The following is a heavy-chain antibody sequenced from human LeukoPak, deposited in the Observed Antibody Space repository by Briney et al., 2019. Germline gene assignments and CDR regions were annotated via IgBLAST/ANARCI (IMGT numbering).Heavy chain of an antibody. CDR1: GFTFSSYS. J-gene: IGHJ5*02. CDR3: ARDVVGATTWFDP. Sequence: PGGSLRLSCAASGFTFSSYSMNWVRQAPGKGLEWVSSISSSSSYIYYADSVKGRFTISRDNAKNSLYLQMNSPRVEDTAVYYCARDVVGATTWFDPWGQGTLVTVSS. V-gene: IGHV3-21*01. D-gene: IGHD1-26*01. CDR2: ISSSSSYI.